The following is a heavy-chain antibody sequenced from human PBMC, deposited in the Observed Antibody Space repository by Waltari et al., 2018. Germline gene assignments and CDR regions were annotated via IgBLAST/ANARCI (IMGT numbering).Heavy chain of an antibody. J-gene: IGHJ4*02. D-gene: IGHD3-9*01. CDR2: INPGGGST. V-gene: IGHV1-46*01. CDR1: GYHFTSYY. Sequence: QVQLVQSGAEVKKPGASVRLSCQSSGYHFTSYYINWVRQAPGQGPEWMGVINPGGGSTIYAQKFQGRVTMSRDTSTSTVYMELSSLRSEDTAVYYCARSRILTGYFPNEEFDNWGQGTLVTVSS. CDR3: ARSRILTGYFPNEEFDN.